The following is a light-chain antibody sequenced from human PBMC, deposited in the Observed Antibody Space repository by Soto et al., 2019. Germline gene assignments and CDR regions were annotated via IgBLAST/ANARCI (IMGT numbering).Light chain of an antibody. CDR1: HGISNY. J-gene: IGKJ5*01. CDR3: QKYNSAPPT. Sequence: IHMTQSPSSLAASVGDRVTSTCRASHGISNYLAWYQQKPGKVPKLLIYAASTLQSGVPSRFSGSGSGTDFTLTISSLQPEDVATYYCQKYNSAPPTFGQGTRLEIK. CDR2: AAS. V-gene: IGKV1-27*01.